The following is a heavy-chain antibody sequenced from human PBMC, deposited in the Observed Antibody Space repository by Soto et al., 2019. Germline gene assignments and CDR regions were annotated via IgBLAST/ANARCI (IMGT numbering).Heavy chain of an antibody. V-gene: IGHV1-18*04. J-gene: IGHJ4*02. CDR1: GYSLTVYY. CDR3: ARNCYGSGSYLFDY. CDR2: SSTNNGNT. Sequence: SVKVSCKASGYSLTVYYIHWVRLALGQGREWMAGSSTNNGNTKYEQKLQDRVTMTTDTSTSTANMELRSLRSDDTAVYYCARNCYGSGSYLFDYWGQGTLVTVSS. D-gene: IGHD3-10*01.